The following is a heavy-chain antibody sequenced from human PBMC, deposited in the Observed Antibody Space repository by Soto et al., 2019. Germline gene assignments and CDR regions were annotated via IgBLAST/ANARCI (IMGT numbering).Heavy chain of an antibody. J-gene: IGHJ4*02. D-gene: IGHD3-9*01. CDR3: ARDSYDILTGYQNRRFDF. CDR1: GFTFSSYW. CDR2: IKQDGSEK. Sequence: GGSLRLSCAASGFTFSSYWMSWVRQAPGKGLEWVANIKQDGSEKYYVDSVKGRFTISRDNAKNSLYLQMNSLRAEDTAVYYCARDSYDILTGYQNRRFDFWGQGTLVTVSS. V-gene: IGHV3-7*03.